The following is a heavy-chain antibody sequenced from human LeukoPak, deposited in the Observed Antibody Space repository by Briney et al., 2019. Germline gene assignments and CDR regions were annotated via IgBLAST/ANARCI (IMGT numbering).Heavy chain of an antibody. J-gene: IGHJ4*02. CDR1: GFTFSSYS. V-gene: IGHV3-21*01. CDR2: ISSSSSYI. D-gene: IGHD6-19*01. Sequence: PGGSLRLSCAASGFTFSSYSMNWVRQAPGKGLEWVSSISSSSSYIYYADSVKGRFTISRDNAKNSLYLQMNSLRAEDTAVYYCARSHVSVAGVDYWGQGTLVTVSS. CDR3: ARSHVSVAGVDY.